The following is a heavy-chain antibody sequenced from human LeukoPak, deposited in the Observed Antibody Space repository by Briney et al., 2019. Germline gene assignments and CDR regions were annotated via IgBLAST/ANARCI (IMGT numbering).Heavy chain of an antibody. D-gene: IGHD4-17*01. CDR1: GFSFSNAW. V-gene: IGHV3-15*01. J-gene: IGHJ4*02. Sequence: GGSLRLSCAASGFSFSNAWMSWVRQAPGEGLEWVGRIKRKTDGGTTDYAAPVKGRFTISRDDSKNTLYLQMNSLKTEDTAVYYCTNTVTQAPVDYWGQGTLVTVSS. CDR3: TNTVTQAPVDY. CDR2: IKRKTDGGTT.